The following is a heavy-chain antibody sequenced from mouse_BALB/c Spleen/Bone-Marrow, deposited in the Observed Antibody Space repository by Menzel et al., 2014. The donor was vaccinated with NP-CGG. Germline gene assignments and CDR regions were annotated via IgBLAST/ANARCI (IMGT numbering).Heavy chain of an antibody. Sequence: VQLQQSGAELVKPGASVKLSCTASGSNIKDTYIHWVKRRPEQGLEWIGRIDPENGNIKYDPKFQVKATITADTSSNTAYLQLSSLTSEDTAVYYCTRRGFDFWGQGTTLTVSS. CDR3: TRRGFDF. J-gene: IGHJ2*01. CDR1: GSNIKDTY. V-gene: IGHV14-3*02. CDR2: IDPENGNI.